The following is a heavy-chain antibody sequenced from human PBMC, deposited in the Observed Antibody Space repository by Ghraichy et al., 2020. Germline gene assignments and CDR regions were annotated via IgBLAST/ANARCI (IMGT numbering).Heavy chain of an antibody. D-gene: IGHD2-2*03. V-gene: IGHV3-30*18. CDR1: GFTFSSYG. Sequence: GGSLRLSCAASGFTFSSYGMHWVRQAPGKGLEWVAVISYDGSNKYYADSVKGRFTISRDNSKNTLYLQMNSLRAEDTAVYYCAKGNGYCSSTSCYRGSSSYYYYYMDVWGKGTTVTVSS. CDR2: ISYDGSNK. J-gene: IGHJ6*03. CDR3: AKGNGYCSSTSCYRGSSSYYYYYMDV.